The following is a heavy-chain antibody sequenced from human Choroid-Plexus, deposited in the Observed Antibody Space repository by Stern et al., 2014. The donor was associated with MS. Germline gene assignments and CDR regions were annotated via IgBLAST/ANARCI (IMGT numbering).Heavy chain of an antibody. J-gene: IGHJ5*02. V-gene: IGHV3-30*18. CDR1: GFTFGSCA. CDR3: AKDRQYLTYFFDH. D-gene: IGHD2/OR15-2a*01. CDR2: VSYDGSNK. Sequence: VQLVESGGGVVQPGRPLRLSCVASGFTFGSCAMHWVRQAPGKGLEWVAGVSYDGSNKYYADSVKSRFTISRDNSQNTLYMQMSSLRPEDTAVYYCAKDRQYLTYFFDHWGQGSLVTGSS.